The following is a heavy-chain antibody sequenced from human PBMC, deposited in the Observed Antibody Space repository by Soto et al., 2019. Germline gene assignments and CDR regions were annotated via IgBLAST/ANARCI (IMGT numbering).Heavy chain of an antibody. Sequence: ASVKVSCKASGYTFTGYYMHWVRQAPGQGFEWMGWINPNSGGTNYAQKFQGWVTMTRDTSISTAYMELSRLRSDDTAVYYCARAGLGYCSSTSCQGLEYAFDIWGQGTMVTVSS. J-gene: IGHJ3*02. CDR3: ARAGLGYCSSTSCQGLEYAFDI. CDR2: INPNSGGT. CDR1: GYTFTGYY. D-gene: IGHD2-2*01. V-gene: IGHV1-2*04.